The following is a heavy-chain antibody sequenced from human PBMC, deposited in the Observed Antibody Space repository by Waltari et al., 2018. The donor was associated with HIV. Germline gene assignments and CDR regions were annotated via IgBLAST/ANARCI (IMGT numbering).Heavy chain of an antibody. V-gene: IGHV6-1*01. J-gene: IGHJ4*02. Sequence: QVYLQHSGPGVVTPSETLSVVCVISGDSVSSDAATWNWVRQPPSRGIEWLGRTYLRSKWHEDYSTSVKGRISIDAESAENRFTLHLNHVTPEDTAVYFCVRDAFGLDYWGQGTRVTVSS. CDR1: GDSVSSDAAT. CDR3: VRDAFGLDY. D-gene: IGHD3-3*02. CDR2: TYLRSKWHE.